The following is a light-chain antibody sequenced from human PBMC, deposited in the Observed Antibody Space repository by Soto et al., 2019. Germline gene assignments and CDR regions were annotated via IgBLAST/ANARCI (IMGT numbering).Light chain of an antibody. CDR2: EIS. CDR1: SSDVGGYNY. V-gene: IGLV2-14*03. CDR3: SSYTSTTSRV. J-gene: IGLJ1*01. Sequence: QSALTQPASVSGSPGQSITISCTGTSSDVGGYNYVSWYQQHPGHAPKLMIYEISNRPSAVSNRFSGSKSGNTATLTSSGLQAEDEADYYCSSYTSTTSRVFGTGT.